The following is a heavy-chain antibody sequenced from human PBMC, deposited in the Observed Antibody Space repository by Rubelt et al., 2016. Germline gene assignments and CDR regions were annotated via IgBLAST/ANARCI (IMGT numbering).Heavy chain of an antibody. CDR3: ARAWGSSSSPAFDY. CDR1: GGSFSGYY. D-gene: IGHD6-6*01. Sequence: VQLQQWGAGLLKPSETLSLTCAVYGGSFSGYYWSWIRQPPGKGLEWVANIKQDGSEKYCVDSVKGRFTISRDNAKNSLYLQMNSLRAEDTAVYYCARAWGSSSSPAFDYWGQGTLVTVSS. CDR2: IKQDGSEK. J-gene: IGHJ4*02. V-gene: IGHV3-7*01.